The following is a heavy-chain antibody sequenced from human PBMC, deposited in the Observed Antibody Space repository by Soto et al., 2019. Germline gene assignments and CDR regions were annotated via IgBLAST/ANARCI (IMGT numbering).Heavy chain of an antibody. J-gene: IGHJ1*01. CDR3: ARDRYSSGGSCSLSFQH. Sequence: QVQLVQSGAEVKKPGASVKVSCKASGYTFTTYAMHWVRQAPGQRLEWMGWINAGNGNTKYSQRFQGRVTITRDTSASTVYMELSSLRSEDTAVYYCARDRYSSGGSCSLSFQHWGQGTLVSVSS. CDR2: INAGNGNT. CDR1: GYTFTTYA. V-gene: IGHV1-3*01. D-gene: IGHD2-15*01.